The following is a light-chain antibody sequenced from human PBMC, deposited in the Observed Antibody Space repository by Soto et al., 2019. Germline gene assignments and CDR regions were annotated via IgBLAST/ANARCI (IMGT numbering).Light chain of an antibody. CDR3: QQYESLPLT. CDR1: QTITNW. Sequence: DIQMTQSPSILSASVGDRVTITCRSSQTITNWLAWYQQKPGKAPKLLIYDASDLETGVPSRFSGSGSGTGFTFTISSLQPEDFATYYCQQYESLPLTFGQGTRLENK. J-gene: IGKJ5*01. CDR2: DAS. V-gene: IGKV1-33*01.